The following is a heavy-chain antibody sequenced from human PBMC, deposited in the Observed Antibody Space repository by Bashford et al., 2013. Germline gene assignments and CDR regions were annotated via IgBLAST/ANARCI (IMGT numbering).Heavy chain of an antibody. CDR2: ISSNGGST. CDR1: GFTFSSYA. CDR3: ASDPHGIVEMTKPNY. V-gene: IGHV3-64*04. J-gene: IGHJ4*02. Sequence: GSLRLSCSASGFTFSSYAMHWVRQAPGKGLEYVSAISSNGGSTYYADSVKGRFTISRDNSKNTLFLQMNSLRPEDTAVYYCASDPHGIVEMTKPNYWGQGTLVTVSS. D-gene: IGHD5-24*01.